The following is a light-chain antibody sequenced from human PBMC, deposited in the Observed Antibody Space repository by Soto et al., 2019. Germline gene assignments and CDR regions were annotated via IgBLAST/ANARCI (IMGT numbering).Light chain of an antibody. CDR3: QQYHNWPRT. V-gene: IGKV3-15*01. J-gene: IGKJ1*01. CDR1: QSVSSN. Sequence: EIVMTQSPATLSVSPGERATLSCRASQSVSSNLAWYQQKPGQAPWLLIYGASTRATGVPGRFSGSGSGTEFTLTISNLQSEDFAVYYCQQYHNWPRTFGQGTKVEIK. CDR2: GAS.